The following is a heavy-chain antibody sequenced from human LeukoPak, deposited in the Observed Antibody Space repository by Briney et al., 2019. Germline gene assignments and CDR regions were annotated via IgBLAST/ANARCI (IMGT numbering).Heavy chain of an antibody. CDR2: LYYSGST. D-gene: IGHD3-10*01. J-gene: IGHJ5*02. Sequence: SETLSLTCTVSGDSITTYYWSWIRPPPGKGLEWIGYLYYSGSTNYNPPLKSRVTISVDTSKNQFSLKLTSVTAADTAVYYCARQGGPPGGGGFDPWGQGTLVTVSS. CDR3: ARQGGPPGGGGFDP. CDR1: GDSITTYY. V-gene: IGHV4-59*08.